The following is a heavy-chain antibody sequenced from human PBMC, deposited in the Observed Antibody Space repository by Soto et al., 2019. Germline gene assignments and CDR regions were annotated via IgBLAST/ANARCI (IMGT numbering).Heavy chain of an antibody. J-gene: IGHJ4*02. CDR1: GFTFSPYG. Sequence: GGSLRLSCVGSGFTFSPYGMHWVRQAPGKGLECVAVISDTGSSHYYAASVEGRFTISRENSKNTLSLHMDRLRVEDTAVYYCAKDRGGDCPDNSCYFGADYWGQGTPVTVSS. V-gene: IGHV3-30*18. D-gene: IGHD2-2*01. CDR3: AKDRGGDCPDNSCYFGADY. CDR2: ISDTGSSH.